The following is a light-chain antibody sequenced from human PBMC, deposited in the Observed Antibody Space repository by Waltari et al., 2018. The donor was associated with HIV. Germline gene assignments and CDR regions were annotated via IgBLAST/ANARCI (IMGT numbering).Light chain of an antibody. CDR3: SSFTASGTWV. Sequence: QSALSQPPSVSGSPGQSVPISCPGTSNDVARYARVSWYQQPPGRAPKLLIYEVVNRPSGVPGRFSGSKSGNTASLTIFGLQSEDEADYHCSSFTASGTWVFGGGTKLTV. V-gene: IGLV2-18*02. J-gene: IGLJ3*02. CDR1: SNDVARYAR. CDR2: EVV.